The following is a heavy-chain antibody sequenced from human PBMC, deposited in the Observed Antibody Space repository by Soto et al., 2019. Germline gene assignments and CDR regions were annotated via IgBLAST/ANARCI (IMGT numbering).Heavy chain of an antibody. D-gene: IGHD6-19*01. Sequence: PGGSLRLSCAASGFIVSDNYMNWVRQAPGKGLEWVSVIYSGGSTYYADSVQGRFTIYRDNSKNTLYIQMNGVTAEDTDVYFSERLYASGCFFDYWGQGTLVTVSS. V-gene: IGHV3-53*01. CDR2: IYSGGST. J-gene: IGHJ4*02. CDR3: ERLYASGCFFDY. CDR1: GFIVSDNY.